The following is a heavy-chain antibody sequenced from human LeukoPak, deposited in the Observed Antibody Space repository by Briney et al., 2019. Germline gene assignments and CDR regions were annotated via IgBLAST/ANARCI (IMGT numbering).Heavy chain of an antibody. CDR1: GFTVSSNY. CDR3: ARAGRGYSYGAFDQ. CDR2: IYSGGST. Sequence: GGSLRLSCAASGFTVSSNYMSWVRQAPGKGLEWVSVIYSGGSTYYADSVKGRFTISRHNSKNTLYLQMNGLRAEDTAVYYCARAGRGYSYGAFDQWGQGTLVTVSS. D-gene: IGHD5-18*01. J-gene: IGHJ4*02. V-gene: IGHV3-53*04.